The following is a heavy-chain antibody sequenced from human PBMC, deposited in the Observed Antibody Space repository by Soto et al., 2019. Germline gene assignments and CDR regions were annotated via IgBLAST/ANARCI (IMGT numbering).Heavy chain of an antibody. CDR3: AREIRGYYGSGSHHVDY. CDR2: INPNSGGT. D-gene: IGHD3-10*01. CDR1: GYTFTGYY. V-gene: IGHV1-2*04. J-gene: IGHJ4*02. Sequence: ASVKVSCKASGYTFTGYYMHWVRQAPGQGLEWMGWINPNSGGTNYAQKFQGWVTMTRDTSISTAYMELSRLRSDDTAVYYCAREIRGYYGSGSHHVDYWGQGTLVTV.